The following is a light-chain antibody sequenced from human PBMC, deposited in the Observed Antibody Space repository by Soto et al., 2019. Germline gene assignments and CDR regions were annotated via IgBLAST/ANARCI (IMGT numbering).Light chain of an antibody. CDR3: QQYSA. Sequence: DIQMTQSPSTLSASVGDRVTITCRASQSISSWLAWYQQKPGKAPKLLIYKASSLESGVPSRFSGSGSGTEFTLTLSSLQPDDFATYYCQQYSAFGQGNKVEIK. J-gene: IGKJ1*01. V-gene: IGKV1-5*03. CDR1: QSISSW. CDR2: KAS.